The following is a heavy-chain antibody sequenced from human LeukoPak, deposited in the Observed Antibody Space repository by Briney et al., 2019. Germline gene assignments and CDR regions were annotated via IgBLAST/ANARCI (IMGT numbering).Heavy chain of an antibody. Sequence: PGGSLRLSCAASGFTFSSYGMHWVRQAPGKGLEWVAVISYDGSNKYYADSAKGRFTISRDNSKNTLYLQMNSLRAEDTAVYYCAKDSRDSSFDYWGQGTLVTVSS. D-gene: IGHD3-22*01. J-gene: IGHJ4*02. V-gene: IGHV3-30*18. CDR2: ISYDGSNK. CDR1: GFTFSSYG. CDR3: AKDSRDSSFDY.